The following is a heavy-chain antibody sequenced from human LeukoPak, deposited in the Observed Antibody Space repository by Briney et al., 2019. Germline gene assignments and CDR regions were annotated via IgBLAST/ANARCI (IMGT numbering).Heavy chain of an antibody. V-gene: IGHV3-23*01. CDR2: ISGSGDTT. D-gene: IGHD2/OR15-2a*01. J-gene: IGHJ4*02. Sequence: GGSLRLSCAASGFTFSSYAMSWVRQAPGKGLEWVSAISGSGDTTYYAVSVEGRFTISRDNSKNTLYLQMNSLRADDTALYYCARRSRTETSFTGFDYWGQGSLVTVSS. CDR3: ARRSRTETSFTGFDY. CDR1: GFTFSSYA.